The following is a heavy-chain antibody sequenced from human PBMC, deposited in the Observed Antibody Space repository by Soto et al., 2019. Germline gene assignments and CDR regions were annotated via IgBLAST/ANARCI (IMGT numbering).Heavy chain of an antibody. V-gene: IGHV3-23*01. J-gene: IGHJ3*01. CDR1: GFTFSTYA. CDR2: ISGSGGTI. CDR3: AKCTLTEAYYSDSSRAFDV. D-gene: IGHD3-22*01. Sequence: LRLSCAASGFTFSTYAMSWVRQAPGKGLEWVSGISGSGGTIYSADSVKGRFTISRDNSENRLYLQMNSLRAEDTAVYYCAKCTLTEAYYSDSSRAFDVWGQGTVVTVSS.